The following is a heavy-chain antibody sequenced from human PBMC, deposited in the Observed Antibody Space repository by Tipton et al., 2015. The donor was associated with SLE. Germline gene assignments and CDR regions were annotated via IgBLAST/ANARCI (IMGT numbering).Heavy chain of an antibody. CDR3: ARGDYYDSSGDYHDAFDI. J-gene: IGHJ3*02. CDR2: IKQDGSVM. V-gene: IGHV3-7*01. CDR1: GFTFSDYD. Sequence: SLRLSCAASGFTFSDYDMSWFRQTPGKGLEWVANIKQDGSVMFYVDSVKGRFTISRDNAKNSLYLQMKSLRAKDTAVYYCARGDYYDSSGDYHDAFDIWGQGTMVTVSS. D-gene: IGHD3-22*01.